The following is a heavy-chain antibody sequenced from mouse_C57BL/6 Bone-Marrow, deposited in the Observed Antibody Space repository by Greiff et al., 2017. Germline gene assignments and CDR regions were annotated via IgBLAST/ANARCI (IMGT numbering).Heavy chain of an antibody. J-gene: IGHJ4*01. CDR2: IHPNSGST. D-gene: IGHD2-14*01. CDR1: GYTFTSYW. CDR3: ARSGGGVPYRNYAMDY. Sequence: QVQLQQPGAELVKPGASVKLSCKASGYTFTSYWMHWVKQRPGQGLEWIGMIHPNSGSTNYNEKFKSKATLTVDKSSSTAYMQLSSLTSEDSAVYYGARSGGGVPYRNYAMDYWGQGTSVTVSS. V-gene: IGHV1-64*01.